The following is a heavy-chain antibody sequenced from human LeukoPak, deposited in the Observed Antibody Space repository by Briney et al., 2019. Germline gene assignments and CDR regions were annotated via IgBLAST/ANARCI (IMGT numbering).Heavy chain of an antibody. V-gene: IGHV3-7*03. J-gene: IGHJ4*02. CDR2: IKQDGSEK. CDR3: ARASNHCSSTSCSNPNDY. Sequence: GGSLRLSCAASGFTFSSYWMSWVRQAPGKGLEWVANIKQDGSEKYYVDSVKGRFTISRDNAKNSLYLQMNSLRAEDTAVYYCARASNHCSSTSCSNPNDYWGQGTLVTVSS. CDR1: GFTFSSYW. D-gene: IGHD2-2*01.